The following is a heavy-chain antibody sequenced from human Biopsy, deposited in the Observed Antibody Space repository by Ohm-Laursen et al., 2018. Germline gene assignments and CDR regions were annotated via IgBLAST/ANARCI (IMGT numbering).Heavy chain of an antibody. J-gene: IGHJ3*01. V-gene: IGHV3-7*01. D-gene: IGHD2/OR15-2a*01. Sequence: SLRLSCTASGFTFSTYWMTWVCQAPGKGLEWVANIKRDGSQSNHADSVKGRFTISRDNAKNSLYLQMNSLRAEDTAVYYCSRDTTYYAGTTYYDALDVWGQGTTVTVSS. CDR3: SRDTTYYAGTTYYDALDV. CDR1: GFTFSTYW. CDR2: IKRDGSQS.